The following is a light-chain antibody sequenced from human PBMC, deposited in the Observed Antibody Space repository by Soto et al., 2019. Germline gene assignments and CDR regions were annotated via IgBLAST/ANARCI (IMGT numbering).Light chain of an antibody. CDR3: SSYTSSSTYV. J-gene: IGLJ1*01. Sequence: QSVLTQPASLSGSPGQSITISCTGTSSDVGSYNYVSWYQQHPGKAPKLMIYDVTNRPSGVSNRFSGSKSGNTASLTISGLQAEDEADYYCSSYTSSSTYVFGTGTKVTLL. CDR1: SSDVGSYNY. CDR2: DVT. V-gene: IGLV2-14*01.